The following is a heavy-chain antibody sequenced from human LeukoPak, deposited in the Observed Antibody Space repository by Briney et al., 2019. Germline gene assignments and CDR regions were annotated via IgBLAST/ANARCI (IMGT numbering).Heavy chain of an antibody. D-gene: IGHD2-15*01. Sequence: SETLSLTCTVSGGSITSYYWTWIRQPPGKGLEWIGYIYHNSGTTNYNPSLKSRLSISVDTSKNQFSLKLSSVTAADTAVYYCAQKAPYSPGYSQHWGQGTLVTVCS. CDR3: AQKAPYSPGYSQH. CDR1: GGSITSYY. V-gene: IGHV4-59*01. J-gene: IGHJ1*01. CDR2: IYHNSGTT.